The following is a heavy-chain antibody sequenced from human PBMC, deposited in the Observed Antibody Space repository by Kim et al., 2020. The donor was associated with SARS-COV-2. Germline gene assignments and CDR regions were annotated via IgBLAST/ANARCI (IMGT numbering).Heavy chain of an antibody. Sequence: SQTFQGRITIPRDTSASTAYMELSSLRSEETAVYYCAREGGRIRLWSLKYWGQGTLVTVSS. J-gene: IGHJ4*02. CDR3: AREGGRIRLWSLKY. V-gene: IGHV1-3*01. D-gene: IGHD5-18*01.